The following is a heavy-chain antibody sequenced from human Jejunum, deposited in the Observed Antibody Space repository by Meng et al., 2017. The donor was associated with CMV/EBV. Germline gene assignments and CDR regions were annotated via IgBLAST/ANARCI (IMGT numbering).Heavy chain of an antibody. J-gene: IGHJ5*02. CDR1: YY. V-gene: IGHV4-30-4*01. Sequence: YYWSWIRQSPRNGREWFGYISSHANPYYNPSLDLHLLFPISPSPSKNQFSLKLNSVTAADTAVYYCARGREYYSDTTGYYSNWFDPWGQGTLVTVSS. D-gene: IGHD3-22*01. CDR3: ARGREYYSDTTGYYSNWFDP. CDR2: ISSHANP.